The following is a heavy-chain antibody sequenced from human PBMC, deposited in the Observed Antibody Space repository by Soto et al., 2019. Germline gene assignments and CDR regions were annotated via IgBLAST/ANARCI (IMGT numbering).Heavy chain of an antibody. Sequence: EVQLVESGGGLVKPGGSLRLSCAASGFTFSSYSMNWVRQAPGKGLEWVSSISSSSSYIYYADSVKGRFTISRDNAKNSLYLQMNSLRAEDTAVYYCARTFSGTWASGYRGQGTLVTVSS. V-gene: IGHV3-21*01. D-gene: IGHD3-10*01. CDR2: ISSSSSYI. J-gene: IGHJ4*02. CDR1: GFTFSSYS. CDR3: ARTFSGTWASGY.